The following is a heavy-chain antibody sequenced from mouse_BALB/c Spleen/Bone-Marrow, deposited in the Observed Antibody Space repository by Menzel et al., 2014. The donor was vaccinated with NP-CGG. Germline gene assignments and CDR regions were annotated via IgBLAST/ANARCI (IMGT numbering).Heavy chain of an antibody. D-gene: IGHD2-14*01. CDR2: FNPYNDGS. Sequence: VQLQQSGPELVKPGASVKMSCKASGYTFTSSVMHWVKRKPGQGLEWIGYFNPYNDGSKYNGKFKGKATLTSDKSSSTAYVELSSLTSEDSAVYYCTKGGNYRYDFDYWGQGTTLTVSS. V-gene: IGHV1-14*01. CDR3: TKGGNYRYDFDY. CDR1: GYTFTSSV. J-gene: IGHJ2*01.